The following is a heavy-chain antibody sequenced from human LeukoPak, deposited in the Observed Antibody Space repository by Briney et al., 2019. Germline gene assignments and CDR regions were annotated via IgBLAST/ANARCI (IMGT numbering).Heavy chain of an antibody. CDR2: IYYSGGT. CDR3: ARGPAYYYGSDNVFDS. CDR1: GGSISSYH. V-gene: IGHV4-59*01. D-gene: IGHD3-10*01. J-gene: IGHJ4*02. Sequence: SETLSLTCTVSGGSISSYHWSWIRQPPGKGLEWIGYIYYSGGTKYNPSLKSRVTISVDTSKNQFSLKLSSVTAADTAVYYCARGPAYYYGSDNVFDSWGQGTLVTVSS.